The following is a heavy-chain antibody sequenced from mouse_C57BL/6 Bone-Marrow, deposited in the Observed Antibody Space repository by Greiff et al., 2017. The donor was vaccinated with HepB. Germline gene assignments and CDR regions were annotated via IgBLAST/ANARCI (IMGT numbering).Heavy chain of an antibody. V-gene: IGHV1-82*01. CDR2: IYPGDGDT. D-gene: IGHD2-2*01. Sequence: QVQLKESGPELVKPGASVKISCKASGYAFSSSWMNWVKQRPGKGLEWIGRIYPGDGDTNYNGKFKGKATLTADKSSSTAYMQLSSLTSEDSAVYFCASRLGGFAYGGQGTLVTVSA. CDR1: GYAFSSSW. CDR3: ASRLGGFAY. J-gene: IGHJ3*01.